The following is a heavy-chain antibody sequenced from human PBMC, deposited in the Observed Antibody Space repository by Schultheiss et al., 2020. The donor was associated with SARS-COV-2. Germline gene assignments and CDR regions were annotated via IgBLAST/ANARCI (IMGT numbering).Heavy chain of an antibody. Sequence: GESLKISCAASGFTFSSYTIHWVRQAPGKGLEWVAVISYDGNNKYYADSLKGRFTISRDNSKNTLFLQMTSLRPEDSAVYYCATGYTYLSYWGQGTLVTVSS. D-gene: IGHD5-18*01. CDR3: ATGYTYLSY. CDR2: ISYDGNNK. CDR1: GFTFSSYT. V-gene: IGHV3-30*01. J-gene: IGHJ4*02.